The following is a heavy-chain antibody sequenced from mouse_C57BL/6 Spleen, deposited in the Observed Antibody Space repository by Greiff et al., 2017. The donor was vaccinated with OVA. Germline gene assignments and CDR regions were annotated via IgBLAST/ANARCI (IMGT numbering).Heavy chain of an antibody. J-gene: IGHJ2*01. Sequence: QVQLKESGAELAKPGASVKLSCKASGYTFTSYWMHWVKQRPGQGLEWIGYINPSSGYTKYNQKFKDKATLTADKSSSTAYMQLSSLTYEDSAVYYCARRYDGYYVYFDYWGQGTTPPLSS. CDR1: GYTFTSYW. CDR2: INPSSGYT. D-gene: IGHD2-3*01. V-gene: IGHV1-7*01. CDR3: ARRYDGYYVYFDY.